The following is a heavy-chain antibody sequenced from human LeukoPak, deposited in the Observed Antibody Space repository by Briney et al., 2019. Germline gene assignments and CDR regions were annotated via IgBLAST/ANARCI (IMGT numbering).Heavy chain of an antibody. D-gene: IGHD3-10*01. CDR3: AKDAMAPGSGGDYFDY. CDR2: ITGNGGRT. V-gene: IGHV3-23*01. Sequence: GGSLRLSCAASGFTFSSNAMSWVRQAPGKGLEWVSVITGNGGRTYYTESVKGRFTISRDNSKNTLSLQMNSLRAEDTAVYYCAKDAMAPGSGGDYFDYWGHGTLVTVSS. J-gene: IGHJ4*01. CDR1: GFTFSSNA.